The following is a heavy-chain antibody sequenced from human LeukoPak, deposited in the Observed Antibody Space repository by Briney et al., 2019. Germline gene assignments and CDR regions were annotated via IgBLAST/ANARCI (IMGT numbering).Heavy chain of an antibody. J-gene: IGHJ4*02. CDR2: TSAHNDDT. Sequence: ASVKVSCKASGYTFTSYGISWVRQAPGQGLEWMGWTSAHNDDTNYAETLQGRLTMTTDISTSTAYMELTSLRSDDAAVYYCARDWDSRNDYFDPWGQGTLVIVSS. D-gene: IGHD1-1*01. CDR1: GYTFTSYG. CDR3: ARDWDSRNDYFDP. V-gene: IGHV1-18*01.